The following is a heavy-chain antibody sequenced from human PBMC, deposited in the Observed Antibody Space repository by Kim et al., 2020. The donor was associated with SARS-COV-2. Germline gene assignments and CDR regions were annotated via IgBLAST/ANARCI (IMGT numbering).Heavy chain of an antibody. CDR3: ARRLGGRFDY. D-gene: IGHD3-10*01. CDR1: GGSISSSSYY. CDR2: IYYSGST. V-gene: IGHV4-39*01. Sequence: SETLSLTCTVSGGSISSSSYYWGWIRQPPGKGLEWIGSIYYSGSTYYNPSLKSRVTISVDTSKNQFSLKLSSVTAADTAVYYCARRLGGRFDYWGQGTLVTVSS. J-gene: IGHJ4*02.